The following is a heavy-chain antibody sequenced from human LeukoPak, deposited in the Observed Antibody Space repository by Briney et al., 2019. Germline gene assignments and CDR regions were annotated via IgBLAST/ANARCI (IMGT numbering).Heavy chain of an antibody. Sequence: GRSLRLSCAASGFTFDDYAMHWVRHAPGKGLEWVSGISWNSGSIGYADSVKGRFTISRDNAKNSLYLQMNSLRAEDTALYYCAKGGYYSPYYFDYWGQGTLVTVSS. D-gene: IGHD3-22*01. CDR3: AKGGYYSPYYFDY. V-gene: IGHV3-9*01. CDR2: ISWNSGSI. CDR1: GFTFDDYA. J-gene: IGHJ4*02.